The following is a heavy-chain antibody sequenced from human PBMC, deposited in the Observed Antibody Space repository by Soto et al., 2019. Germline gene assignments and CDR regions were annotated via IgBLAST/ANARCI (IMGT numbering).Heavy chain of an antibody. Sequence: GESLKISFKGSGYSFSTHWVGWVRQMPGKGLEWMGIIYPGDSDARYSPSFKGQVTISVDESTTTAFLRWSSLKASDTAMYFCARSQFDYVWGTSGYFDSWGQGTLVTVSS. CDR2: IYPGDSDA. CDR3: ARSQFDYVWGTSGYFDS. D-gene: IGHD3-16*01. V-gene: IGHV5-51*01. J-gene: IGHJ4*02. CDR1: GYSFSTHW.